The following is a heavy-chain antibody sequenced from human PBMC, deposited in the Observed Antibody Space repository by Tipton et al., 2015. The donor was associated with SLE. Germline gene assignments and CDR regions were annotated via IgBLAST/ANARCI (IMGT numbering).Heavy chain of an antibody. Sequence: QVQLVQSGAEVKMPGASVKVSCKASGYTFINYGISWVRQAPGHGLEWMGWVSAYNGDTRYAQRLQGRVTMTTDTSTSTAYLELRSLRSDDTAVYYCARVTGNYYDSSGYLARWGQGTQVTVSS. J-gene: IGHJ4*02. V-gene: IGHV1-18*01. CDR3: ARVTGNYYDSSGYLAR. CDR1: GYTFINYG. CDR2: VSAYNGDT. D-gene: IGHD3-22*01.